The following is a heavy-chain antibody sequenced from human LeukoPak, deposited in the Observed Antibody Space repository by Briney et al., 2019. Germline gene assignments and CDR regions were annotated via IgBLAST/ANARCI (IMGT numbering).Heavy chain of an antibody. D-gene: IGHD2-2*01. J-gene: IGHJ4*02. CDR3: AKDPSTYIVVVPAANFDS. CDR1: GGSISSSN. V-gene: IGHV3-23*01. Sequence: PSETLSLTCAVSGGSISSSNWWSWVRPPPGKGLEWVSAISGSGGSTYYADSVKGRFTISRDNSKNTLYLQMNSLRAEDTAVYYCAKDPSTYIVVVPAANFDSWGQGTLVTVSS. CDR2: ISGSGGST.